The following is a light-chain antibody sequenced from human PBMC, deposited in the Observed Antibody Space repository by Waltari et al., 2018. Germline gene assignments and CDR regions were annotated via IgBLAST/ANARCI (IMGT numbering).Light chain of an antibody. Sequence: QSALTQPASVSGSPGQSITISCTVTSRDVGSFALVSWYQLLPGKAPKLLISEVNKRPSGVSNRFSGSKSGITASLTISGLQAGDEADYYCCSYAGSTTFVLFGGGTKLTVL. CDR2: EVN. CDR1: SRDVGSFAL. J-gene: IGLJ2*01. CDR3: CSYAGSTTFVL. V-gene: IGLV2-23*02.